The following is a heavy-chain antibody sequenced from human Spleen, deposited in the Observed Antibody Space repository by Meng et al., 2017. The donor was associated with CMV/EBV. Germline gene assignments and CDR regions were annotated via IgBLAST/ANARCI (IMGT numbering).Heavy chain of an antibody. CDR2: VSSDGSNK. CDR1: GFTFSSYW. V-gene: IGHV3-30-3*01. D-gene: IGHD6-13*01. CDR3: VREGGSNWFDY. Sequence: GGSLRLSCAASGFTFSSYWMTWVRPAPGQGLEWVAVVSSDGSNKYYADSVKGRFTITRDNSKHTLYLQMNSLRVEDTAVYYCVREGGSNWFDYWGQGTLVTVSS. J-gene: IGHJ4*02.